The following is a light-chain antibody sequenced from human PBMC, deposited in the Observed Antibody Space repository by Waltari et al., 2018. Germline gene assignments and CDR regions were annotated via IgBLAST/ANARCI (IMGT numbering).Light chain of an antibody. V-gene: IGLV2-23*01. J-gene: IGLJ2*01. CDR2: EGN. CDR1: SSDIGNYNFF. CDR3: CSYGVRVF. Sequence: QSAPTQPASVSGSPGQSITISCTGTSSDIGNYNFFVSWYQHRPGEAPKLIIYEGNVRPSGVSDRFSGSKSGNAASLTISGLQAEDEAHYYCCSYGVRVFFGGGTKLTVL.